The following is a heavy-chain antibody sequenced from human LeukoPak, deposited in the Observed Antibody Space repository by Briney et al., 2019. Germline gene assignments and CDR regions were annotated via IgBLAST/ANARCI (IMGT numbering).Heavy chain of an antibody. CDR1: GSTFSNYW. V-gene: IGHV3-7*01. J-gene: IGHJ4*02. CDR2: INQRGSEK. Sequence: QSGGSLRLSCAASGSTFSNYWMSWVRQGPGEGLEWVANINQRGSEKYYVDSVKGRFTISRDNAKNSLYLQMNSLRAEDTAVYYCASLSILGYCSGGSCYSENYFDYWGQGTLVTVSS. CDR3: ASLSILGYCSGGSCYSENYFDY. D-gene: IGHD2-15*01.